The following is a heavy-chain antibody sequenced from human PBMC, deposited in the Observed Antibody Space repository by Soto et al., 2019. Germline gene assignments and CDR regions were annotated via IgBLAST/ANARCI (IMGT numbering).Heavy chain of an antibody. J-gene: IGHJ4*02. Sequence: QVQLVQSGAEVKKPGSSVKVSCKASGGTFSSYAISWVRQAPGQGLEWRGGIIPIFGTANYAQTFQGRVTITADESTRKAYMELRSRRSEDTAVYYGASTGYSYGPDYWGQGTLVTVSS. D-gene: IGHD5-18*01. V-gene: IGHV1-69*01. CDR2: IIPIFGTA. CDR1: GGTFSSYA. CDR3: ASTGYSYGPDY.